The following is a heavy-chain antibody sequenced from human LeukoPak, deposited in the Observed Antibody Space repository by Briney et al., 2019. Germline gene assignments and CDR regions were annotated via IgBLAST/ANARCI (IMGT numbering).Heavy chain of an antibody. D-gene: IGHD2-2*01. CDR1: GGSFSGYY. V-gene: IGHV4-59*01. CDR3: ARFSSGCSTASCYLTN. J-gene: IGHJ4*02. Sequence: SETLSLTCAVYGGSFSGYYWSWIRQPPGKGLELVGHIYYTGTTFYNPSLNSRVTISLDTSRNQFSLRLTSVIAADTAVYYCARFSSGCSTASCYLTNWGQGTLVTVSS. CDR2: IYYTGTT.